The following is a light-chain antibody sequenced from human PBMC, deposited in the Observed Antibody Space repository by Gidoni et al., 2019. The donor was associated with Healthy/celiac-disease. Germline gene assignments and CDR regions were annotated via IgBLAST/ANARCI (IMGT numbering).Light chain of an antibody. V-gene: IGKV3-15*01. CDR1: QSVSIN. CDR2: VPS. Sequence: EIVMTQSPATLSVSPGERATLSCRASQSVSINLAWYQQKPGQAPRRLIYVPSIRSTGIPARFSVSVSVTEFTLTISSLQSEDFAVYYCQQYNNGPPITFGQGTRLEIK. CDR3: QQYNNGPPIT. J-gene: IGKJ5*01.